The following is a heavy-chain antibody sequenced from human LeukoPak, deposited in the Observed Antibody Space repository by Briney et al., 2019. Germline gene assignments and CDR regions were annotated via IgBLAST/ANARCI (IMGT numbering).Heavy chain of an antibody. V-gene: IGHV1-69*13. D-gene: IGHD2-2*01. CDR1: GGTFISYA. CDR2: IIPIFGTA. J-gene: IGHJ5*02. CDR3: ARAGDIVVVPARLIYNWFDP. Sequence: ASVKVSCKASGGTFISYAISWVRQAPGQGLEWMGGIIPIFGTANYAQKFQGRVTITADESTSTAYMELSSLRSEDTAVYYCARAGDIVVVPARLIYNWFDPWGQGTLVTVSS.